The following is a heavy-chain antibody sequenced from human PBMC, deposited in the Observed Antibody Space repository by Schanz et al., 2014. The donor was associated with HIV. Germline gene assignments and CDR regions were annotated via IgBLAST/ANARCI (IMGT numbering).Heavy chain of an antibody. D-gene: IGHD7-27*01. CDR2: NIPNTGDT. CDR3: ATGIADWGSDAGY. J-gene: IGHJ4*02. Sequence: QVQLVQSGAEVKKPGASVKVSCKASGYTFXDXXXXXXXXXXXXDPHRAEPNIPNTGDTKSAQKFQGRVTLTRDTSISTVYMVLNGLGSDDTATYYCATGIADWGSDAGYWGQGTLVSVSS. CDR1: GYTFXDXX. V-gene: IGHV1-2*06.